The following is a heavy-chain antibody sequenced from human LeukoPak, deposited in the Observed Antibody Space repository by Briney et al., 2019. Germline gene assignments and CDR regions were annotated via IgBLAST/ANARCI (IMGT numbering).Heavy chain of an antibody. Sequence: GASVKVSCKASGYTFTSYDINWVRQATGQGLEWMGWMNPNSGNKGYAQKFQGRVTMTRNTSISTAYMELSSLRSEDTAVYYCARGTNYDFLSGYYKYDYMDVWGKGTTVTVSS. CDR1: GYTFTSYD. D-gene: IGHD3-3*01. V-gene: IGHV1-8*01. CDR2: MNPNSGNK. J-gene: IGHJ6*03. CDR3: ARGTNYDFLSGYYKYDYMDV.